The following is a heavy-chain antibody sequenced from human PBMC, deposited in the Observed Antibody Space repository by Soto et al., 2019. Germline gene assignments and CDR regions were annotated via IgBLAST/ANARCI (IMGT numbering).Heavy chain of an antibody. V-gene: IGHV4-59*01. CDR1: GGSISSNY. J-gene: IGHJ6*02. D-gene: IGHD3-3*01. Sequence: SETLSLTCTVSGGSISSNYWSWIRHPPGKGLEWIGYIYYSGSTNYNPSLKSRVTISVDTSKNPFSLKLSSVTAADTAVYYCARARAQDFWSGYYAVLGMDVWGQGTTVTVSS. CDR3: ARARAQDFWSGYYAVLGMDV. CDR2: IYYSGST.